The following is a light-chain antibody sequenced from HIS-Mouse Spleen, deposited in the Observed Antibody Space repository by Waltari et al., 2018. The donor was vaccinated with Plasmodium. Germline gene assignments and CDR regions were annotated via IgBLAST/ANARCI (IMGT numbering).Light chain of an antibody. CDR3: QQYKSYSRT. CDR1: ESISSW. Sequence: DIQMTQSPSTLSASVGDRVTITCRASESISSWLAWYQQKPGKAPKLLNYKASSLESGVTSRFSGSGSGTGFTLTISRLQPDDFATYYGQQYKSYSRTFGQGTKVEIK. V-gene: IGKV1-5*03. CDR2: KAS. J-gene: IGKJ1*01.